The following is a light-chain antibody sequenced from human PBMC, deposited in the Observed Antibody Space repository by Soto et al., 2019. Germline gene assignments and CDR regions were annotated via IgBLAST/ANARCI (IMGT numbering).Light chain of an antibody. J-gene: IGLJ3*02. V-gene: IGLV1-47*02. CDR3: GAWDDSLSAWV. Sequence: QPVLTQPPSASATPGQRVTISCSGSSSNIGSNYVYWYQQLPGAAPKVLIYSNNQRPSGVPDRFSDSKSVTSASLAISGLRSEDEADYYCGAWDDSLSAWVFGGGTKVTVL. CDR2: SNN. CDR1: SSNIGSNY.